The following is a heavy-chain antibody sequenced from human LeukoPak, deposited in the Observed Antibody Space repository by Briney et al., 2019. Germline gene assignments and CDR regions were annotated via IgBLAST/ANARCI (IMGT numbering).Heavy chain of an antibody. CDR3: ARNRYGSGSYPQHLDV. D-gene: IGHD3-10*01. CDR2: IRASGANT. Sequence: PGGSLRLSCTASGFTFSSFAMTWVRQAPGKGLEWVPTIRASGANTYYADSVKGRFTISRDNSKNTLYLQMNSLRAEDTAVYYCARNRYGSGSYPQHLDVWGKGTTVTISS. J-gene: IGHJ6*04. CDR1: GFTFSSFA. V-gene: IGHV3-23*01.